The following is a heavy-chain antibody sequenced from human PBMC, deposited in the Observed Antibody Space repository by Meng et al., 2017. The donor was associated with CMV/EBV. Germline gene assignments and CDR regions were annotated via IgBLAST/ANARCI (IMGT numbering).Heavy chain of an antibody. V-gene: IGHV3-11*01. CDR1: GFTFSDYY. CDR3: ARDPLQYCSSTSCPSPADY. J-gene: IGHJ4*02. CDR2: ISSSGSTI. Sequence: GESLKISCAASGFTFSDYYMSWIRQAPGKGLEWVSYISSSGSTIYYADSVKGRFTISRDNAKNSLYLQMNSLRAEDTAAYYCARDPLQYCSSTSCPSPADYWGQGTLVTVSS. D-gene: IGHD2-2*01.